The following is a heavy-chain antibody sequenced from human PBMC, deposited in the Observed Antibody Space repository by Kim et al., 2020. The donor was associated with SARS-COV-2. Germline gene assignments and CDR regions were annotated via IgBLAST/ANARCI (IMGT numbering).Heavy chain of an antibody. CDR1: GFTFSSYS. V-gene: IGHV3-21*01. D-gene: IGHD2-2*01. CDR3: ARVYQLLPSYYGMDV. J-gene: IGHJ6*02. Sequence: GGSLRLSCAASGFTFSSYSMNWVRQAPAKGLEWVSSISSSSSYIYYADSVKGRFTISRDNAKNSLYLQMNSLRAEDTAVYYCARVYQLLPSYYGMDVWGQGTTVTVSS. CDR2: ISSSSSYI.